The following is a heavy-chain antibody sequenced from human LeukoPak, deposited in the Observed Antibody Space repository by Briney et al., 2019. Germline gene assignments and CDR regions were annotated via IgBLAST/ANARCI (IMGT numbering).Heavy chain of an antibody. J-gene: IGHJ3*02. V-gene: IGHV1-69*01. D-gene: IGHD1-26*01. Sequence: SVKVSCKASGGTFSSYAISWVRQAPGQALEWMGGIIPIFGTANYAQKFQGRVTITADESTSTAYMELSSLRSEDTTVYYCARDVGATDAFDIWGQGTMVTVSS. CDR3: ARDVGATDAFDI. CDR1: GGTFSSYA. CDR2: IIPIFGTA.